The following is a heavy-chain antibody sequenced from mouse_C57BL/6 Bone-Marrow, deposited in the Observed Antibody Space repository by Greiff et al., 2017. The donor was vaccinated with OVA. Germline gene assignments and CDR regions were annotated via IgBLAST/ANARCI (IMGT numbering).Heavy chain of an antibody. CDR1: GYSITSGYY. D-gene: IGHD1-1*01. CDR3: ARERNYYGSSYWYFDV. J-gene: IGHJ1*03. Sequence: EVQLVESGPGLVKPSQSLSLTCSVTGYSITSGYYWNWIRQFPGNKLEWMCYISYDGSNNYNPSLKNRIPITRDTSKNQFFLKLNTVTTEDTATYYCARERNYYGSSYWYFDVWGTGTTVTVSS. CDR2: ISYDGSN. V-gene: IGHV3-6*01.